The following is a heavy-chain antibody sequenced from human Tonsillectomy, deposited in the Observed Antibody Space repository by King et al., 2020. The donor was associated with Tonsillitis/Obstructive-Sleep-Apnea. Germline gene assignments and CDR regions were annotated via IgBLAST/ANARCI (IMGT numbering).Heavy chain of an antibody. CDR2: TYYRTKWLN. Sequence: VQLQQSGPGLVKPSQTLSLTCGIFGDSVSSDIAAWNWIRQSPSRGLEWLGRTYYRTKWLNDYAVSVQSRIIINADTSKNQVSLQLKSVTPEDTAVYYCARDLTGGNGRASWFDPWPGNPGHRLL. CDR1: GDSVSSDIAA. J-gene: IGHJ5*02. V-gene: IGHV6-1*01. D-gene: IGHD3-10*01. CDR3: ARDLTGGNGRASWFDP.